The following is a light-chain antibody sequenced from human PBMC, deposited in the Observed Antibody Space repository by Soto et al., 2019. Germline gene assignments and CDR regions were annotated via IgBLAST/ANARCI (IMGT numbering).Light chain of an antibody. CDR2: GAS. Sequence: DIHMTQSPSTLSASVGDRVNSTGRANDTIAVSLAWYQQKAGKAPKLLIYGASILEGGVPSSFSGDGSGSEFIFTITSLQPDDGANYYGEQYKSFPRAFGTGTRV. CDR1: DTIAVS. V-gene: IGKV1-5*01. J-gene: IGKJ1*01. CDR3: EQYKSFPRA.